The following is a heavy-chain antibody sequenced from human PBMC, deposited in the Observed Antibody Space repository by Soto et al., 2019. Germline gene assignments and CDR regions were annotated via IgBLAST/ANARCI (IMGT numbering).Heavy chain of an antibody. Sequence: GSLRLSCAASGFTFSRYSMNWVRQAPGKGLEWVSYISSSSSTIYYADSVKGRFTISRDNAKNSLYLQMNSLRAEDTAVYYCARSEGSSILGWVARPNHLSYWAQGTPVT. CDR2: ISSSSSTI. CDR3: ARSEGSSILGWVARPNHLSY. D-gene: IGHD3-3*01. V-gene: IGHV3-48*01. CDR1: GFTFSRYS. J-gene: IGHJ1*01.